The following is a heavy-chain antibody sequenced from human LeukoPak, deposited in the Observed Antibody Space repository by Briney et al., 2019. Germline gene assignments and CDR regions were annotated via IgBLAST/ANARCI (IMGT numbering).Heavy chain of an antibody. CDR2: ISGSGGST. D-gene: IGHD3-3*01. J-gene: IGHJ4*02. V-gene: IGHV3-23*01. CDR1: GFTFSSYA. CDR3: ANVLEWLLYA. Sequence: GGSLRLSCAASGFTFSSYAMSWVRQAPVKGLEWVSAISGSGGSTYYADSVKGRFTISRDNSKNTLYLQMNSLRAEDTAVYYCANVLEWLLYAWGQGTLVTVSS.